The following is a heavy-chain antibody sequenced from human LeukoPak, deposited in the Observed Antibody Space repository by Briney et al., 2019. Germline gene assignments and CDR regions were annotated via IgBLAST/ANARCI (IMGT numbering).Heavy chain of an antibody. CDR3: ARGSRAVVAATTRYNWFDP. CDR2: IYHSGST. J-gene: IGHJ5*02. Sequence: SETLSLTCAVSGYSISSGYYWGWIRQPPGKGLEWIGSIYHSGSTYYNPSLKSRVTISVDTSKNQFSLKLSSVAAADTAVYYCARGSRAVVAATTRYNWFDPWGQGTLVTVSS. CDR1: GYSISSGYY. D-gene: IGHD2-15*01. V-gene: IGHV4-38-2*01.